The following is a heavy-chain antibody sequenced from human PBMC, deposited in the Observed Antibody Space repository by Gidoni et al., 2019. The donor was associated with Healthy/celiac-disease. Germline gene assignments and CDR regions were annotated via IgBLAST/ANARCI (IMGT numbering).Heavy chain of an antibody. CDR1: GGSISSSSYY. Sequence: QLQLQESGPGLVKPSETLSLTCTVSGGSISSSSYYWGWIRQPPGKGLEWIGSIYYSGSTYYNPSLKSRVTISVDTSKNQFSLKLSSVTAADTAVYYCVTLPFDWLLASWFDPWGQGTLVTVSS. CDR3: VTLPFDWLLASWFDP. CDR2: IYYSGST. V-gene: IGHV4-39*01. D-gene: IGHD3-9*01. J-gene: IGHJ5*02.